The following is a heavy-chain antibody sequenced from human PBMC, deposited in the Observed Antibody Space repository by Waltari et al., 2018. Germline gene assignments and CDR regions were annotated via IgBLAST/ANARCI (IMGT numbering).Heavy chain of an antibody. CDR2: ISGGGGTT. J-gene: IGHJ4*02. V-gene: IGHV3-23*01. CDR3: CSVQVPLAIAN. Sequence: EVQLLESGGGLVQPGGSLRLSCAASGLTFSISAMIWVRQAPGEGLGGVSSISGGGGTTEYADSVEGRFTVSRDNSKNTASLQMDSLRAEDTALYYCCSVQVPLAIANCGQGTLVTVAS. D-gene: IGHD1-1*01. CDR1: GLTFSISA.